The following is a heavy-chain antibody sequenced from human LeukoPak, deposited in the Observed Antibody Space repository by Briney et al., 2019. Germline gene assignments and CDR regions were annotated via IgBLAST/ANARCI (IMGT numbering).Heavy chain of an antibody. J-gene: IGHJ5*02. CDR1: GGSFSGYY. Sequence: SETLSLTCAVYGGSFSGYYWSWIRQPPGKGLEWIGEINHSGSTNYNPSLKSRVTISVDTSKNQFSLKLSSVTAADTAVYYCARVCSIAVAGSRAKNWFDPWGQGTLVTVSS. CDR2: INHSGST. D-gene: IGHD6-19*01. CDR3: ARVCSIAVAGSRAKNWFDP. V-gene: IGHV4-34*01.